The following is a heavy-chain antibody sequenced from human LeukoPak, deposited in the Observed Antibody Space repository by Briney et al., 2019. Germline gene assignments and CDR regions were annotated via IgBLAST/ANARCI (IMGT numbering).Heavy chain of an antibody. J-gene: IGHJ5*02. D-gene: IGHD2-21*02. CDR2: ISAYDGHT. Sequence: ASVKVSCKASGCTFSTFGVGWVRQAPGQGLQWMGWISAYDGHTNYAQNLQGRLTLTTDTSTNTAYMELRSLRSDDTAIYYCARSGDGNWFDPWGQGTLVTVSS. CDR1: GCTFSTFG. V-gene: IGHV1-18*04. CDR3: ARSGDGNWFDP.